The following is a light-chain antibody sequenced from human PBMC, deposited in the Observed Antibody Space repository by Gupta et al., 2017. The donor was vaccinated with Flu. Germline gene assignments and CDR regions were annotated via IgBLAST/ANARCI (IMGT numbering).Light chain of an antibody. CDR1: SGHSSYA. CDR2: LNSDGSH. CDR3: QTWGTGIRV. V-gene: IGLV4-69*01. Sequence: SGHSSYAIAWHQQQPEKGPRFLMKLNSDGSHSKGDGIPDRFSGSSSGAERYLTISSLQSEDEADYYCQTWGTGIRVFGGGTKLTVL. J-gene: IGLJ3*02.